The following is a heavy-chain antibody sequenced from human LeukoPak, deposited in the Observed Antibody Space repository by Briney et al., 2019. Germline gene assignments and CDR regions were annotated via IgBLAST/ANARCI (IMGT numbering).Heavy chain of an antibody. V-gene: IGHV3-21*01. CDR3: ARGKPAATARVPFDY. CDR2: ISSSSSYI. CDR1: GFTFSSYS. Sequence: PGGSLRLSCAASGFTFSSYSMNWVRQAPGKGLEWVSSISSSSSYIYYADSVKGRFTISRDNAKNSLYLQMNSLRAEDTAVYYCARGKPAATARVPFDYWGQGTLVTVSS. D-gene: IGHD2-2*01. J-gene: IGHJ4*02.